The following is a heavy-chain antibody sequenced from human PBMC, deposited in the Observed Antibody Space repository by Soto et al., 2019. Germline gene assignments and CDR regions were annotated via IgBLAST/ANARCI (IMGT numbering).Heavy chain of an antibody. CDR2: ISSSSSYI. D-gene: IGHD3-10*01. Sequence: GGSLRLSCAASGFTFSSYSMNWVRQAPGKGLEWVSSISSSSSYIYYADSVKGRFTISRDNAKNSLYLQMNSLRAEDTAVYYCAREWGGVYYGMDVWGQGTTVNVSS. J-gene: IGHJ6*02. CDR1: GFTFSSYS. V-gene: IGHV3-21*01. CDR3: AREWGGVYYGMDV.